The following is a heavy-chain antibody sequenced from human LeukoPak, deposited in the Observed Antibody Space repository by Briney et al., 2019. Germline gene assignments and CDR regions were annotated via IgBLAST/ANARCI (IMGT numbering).Heavy chain of an antibody. CDR3: ARAKGVRGVGAFDI. J-gene: IGHJ3*02. V-gene: IGHV4-34*01. Sequence: PSETLSLTCAVYGGSFSGYYWSWIRQPPGKGLEWIGEINHSGSTNYNPSLKSRVTISVDTSKNQFSLKLSSVTAADTAVYYCARAKGVRGVGAFDIWGQGTMVTVSS. CDR2: INHSGST. D-gene: IGHD3-10*01. CDR1: GGSFSGYY.